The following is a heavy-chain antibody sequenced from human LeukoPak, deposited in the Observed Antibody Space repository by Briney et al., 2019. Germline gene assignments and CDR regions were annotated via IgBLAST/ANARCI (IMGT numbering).Heavy chain of an antibody. CDR2: ISSSSSTI. D-gene: IGHD6-13*01. J-gene: IGHJ3*02. Sequence: GGSLRLSCAASGFTFSSYSMNWVRQAPGKGLEWVSYISSSSSTIYYADSVKGRFTISRDNAKNSLYLQMNSLRAEDTAVYYCAREVIQPGIAAGGDAFDIWGQGTMVTVSS. CDR1: GFTFSSYS. CDR3: AREVIQPGIAAGGDAFDI. V-gene: IGHV3-48*04.